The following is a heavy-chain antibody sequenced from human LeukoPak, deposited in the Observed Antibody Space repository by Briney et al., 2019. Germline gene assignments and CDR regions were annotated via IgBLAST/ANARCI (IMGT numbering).Heavy chain of an antibody. D-gene: IGHD6-13*01. CDR1: GYTFTSYD. CDR3: ARGLGSAAGDNWFDP. CDR2: MNPNSGNT. Sequence: ASGKVSCKASGYTFTSYDINWVRQATGPGLEWMGWMNPNSGNTGYAQKFQGRVTMTRNTSISTAYMELSSLRSEDTAVYYCARGLGSAAGDNWFDPWGQGTLVTVSS. V-gene: IGHV1-8*01. J-gene: IGHJ5*02.